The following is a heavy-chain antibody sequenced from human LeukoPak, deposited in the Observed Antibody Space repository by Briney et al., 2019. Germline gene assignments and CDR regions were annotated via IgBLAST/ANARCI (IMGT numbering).Heavy chain of an antibody. Sequence: GGSLRLSCAVSGFTFSHYAMIWVRQAPGKGLEWVANIKQDGSEKYYVDSVKGRFTISRDNAKNSLYLQMSSLRAEDTAVYYCARDRGYYDILTGYFPYWGQGTLVTVSS. D-gene: IGHD3-9*01. J-gene: IGHJ4*02. V-gene: IGHV3-7*03. CDR2: IKQDGSEK. CDR1: GFTFSHYA. CDR3: ARDRGYYDILTGYFPY.